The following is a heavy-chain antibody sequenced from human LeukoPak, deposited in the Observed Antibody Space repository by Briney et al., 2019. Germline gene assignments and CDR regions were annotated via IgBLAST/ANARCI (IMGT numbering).Heavy chain of an antibody. D-gene: IGHD3-16*01. Sequence: GGSLRLSCAASGFTIISTYLSWVRQAPGKGLEWVSVIYSGGSTYYADSVKGRFTLSSDSSRNTVYFQLNNLRVEDTAIYYCARASWVSSTDAVRWGQGTLVTVSS. V-gene: IGHV3-53*01. J-gene: IGHJ4*02. CDR1: GFTIISTY. CDR2: IYSGGST. CDR3: ARASWVSSTDAVR.